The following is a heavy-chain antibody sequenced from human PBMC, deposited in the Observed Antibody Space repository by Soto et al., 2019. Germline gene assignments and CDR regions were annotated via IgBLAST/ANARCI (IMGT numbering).Heavy chain of an antibody. CDR1: GGSFSGYY. CDR3: ARGFYYGSGSYYAPFDP. D-gene: IGHD3-10*01. V-gene: IGHV4-34*01. J-gene: IGHJ5*02. Sequence: QVQLQQWGAGLLKPSETLSLTCAVYGGSFSGYYWSWIRQPPGKGLEWIGEINHSGSTNYNPSLKSRVTKSVDTSKNQFSLKLSSVTAADTAVYYCARGFYYGSGSYYAPFDPWGQGTLVTVSS. CDR2: INHSGST.